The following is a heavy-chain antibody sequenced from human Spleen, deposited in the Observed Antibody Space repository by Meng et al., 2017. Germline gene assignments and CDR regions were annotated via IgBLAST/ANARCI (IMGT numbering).Heavy chain of an antibody. Sequence: SETLSLTCTVSGGSITSNYWSWIRQPPGKALEWIGYIHYSGSTNYNPSLKSRVTISLDTSKNHFSLKLNSVTAADTAVYYCARDQYSGSYYFSDYWGQGTLVTVSS. J-gene: IGHJ4*02. CDR1: GGSITSNY. V-gene: IGHV4-59*12. CDR3: ARDQYSGSYYFSDY. D-gene: IGHD1-26*01. CDR2: IHYSGST.